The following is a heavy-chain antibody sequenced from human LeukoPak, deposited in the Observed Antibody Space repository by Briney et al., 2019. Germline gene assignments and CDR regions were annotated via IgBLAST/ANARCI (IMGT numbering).Heavy chain of an antibody. D-gene: IGHD6-6*01. J-gene: IGHJ3*02. Sequence: GGVLKNSFKGSGFTLSSFWIGWGGQMPREGLGWMGVLYAGGSDTRYSPSFQGQVSISVDKSISTAYLQWSSLKASDTAMYYCARHLSSDRVAYDIWGQGTMVTVSA. CDR3: ARHLSSDRVAYDI. CDR1: GFTLSSFW. CDR2: LYAGGSDT. V-gene: IGHV5-51*01.